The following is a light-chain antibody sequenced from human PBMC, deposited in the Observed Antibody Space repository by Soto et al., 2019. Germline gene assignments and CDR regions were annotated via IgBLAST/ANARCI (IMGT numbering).Light chain of an antibody. J-gene: IGKJ4*01. CDR1: QGISSW. CDR3: QQASRFPLT. Sequence: DIQMTQSPSSVSASVGDRVTITCRASQGISSWLAWFQQKPGTAPNLLIYKASTLQSGVPSRFSGSGSGTDFTLTIDNLQPDDFATYYCQQASRFPLTFGGGTKVEI. V-gene: IGKV1-12*01. CDR2: KAS.